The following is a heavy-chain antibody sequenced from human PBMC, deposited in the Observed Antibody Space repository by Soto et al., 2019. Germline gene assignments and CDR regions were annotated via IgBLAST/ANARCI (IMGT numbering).Heavy chain of an antibody. J-gene: IGHJ4*02. Sequence: GASVKVSCKASGYTFTSYGISWVRQAPGQGLEWMGWISAYNGNTNYAQKLQGRVTMTTDTSTSTAYMELRSLRSDDTAVYYCARQLDTAMRSDFDYWGQGTLVTVSS. CDR2: ISAYNGNT. V-gene: IGHV1-18*04. D-gene: IGHD5-18*01. CDR1: GYTFTSYG. CDR3: ARQLDTAMRSDFDY.